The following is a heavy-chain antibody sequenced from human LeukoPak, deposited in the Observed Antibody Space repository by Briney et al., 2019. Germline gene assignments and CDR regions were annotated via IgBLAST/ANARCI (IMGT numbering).Heavy chain of an antibody. CDR1: GYSISSGYY. V-gene: IGHV4-38-2*02. Sequence: SETLSLTCAVSGYSISSGYYWGWIRQPPGKGLEWIGSIYHSGNTYYNPSLKSRVTISVDTSKNQFSLKLSSVTAADTAVYYCARDYLSSLDDAFDIWGQGTMVTVSS. CDR3: ARDYLSSLDDAFDI. D-gene: IGHD2/OR15-2a*01. CDR2: IYHSGNT. J-gene: IGHJ3*02.